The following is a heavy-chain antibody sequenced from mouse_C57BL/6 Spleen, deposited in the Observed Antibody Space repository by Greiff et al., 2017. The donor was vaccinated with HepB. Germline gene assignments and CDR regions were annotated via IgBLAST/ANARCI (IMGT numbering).Heavy chain of an antibody. CDR2: INPSTGGT. Sequence: EVQLQESGPELVKPGASVKISCKASGYSFTGYYMNWVKQSPEKSLEWIGEINPSTGGTTYNQKFKAKATLTVDKSSSTAYMQLKSLTSEDSAVYYCAAYYDYDGAYWGQGTLVTVSA. V-gene: IGHV1-42*01. D-gene: IGHD2-4*01. J-gene: IGHJ3*01. CDR3: AAYYDYDGAY. CDR1: GYSFTGYY.